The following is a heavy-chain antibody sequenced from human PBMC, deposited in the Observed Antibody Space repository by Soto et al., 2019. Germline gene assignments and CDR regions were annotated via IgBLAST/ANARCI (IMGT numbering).Heavy chain of an antibody. CDR1: GFTFSSYS. J-gene: IGHJ6*02. D-gene: IGHD6-13*01. V-gene: IGHV3-21*01. Sequence: PGGSLRLSCAASGFTFSSYSMNWVRRAPGKGLEWVSSISSSSSYIYYADSVKGRFTISRDNAKNSLYLQMNSLRAEDTAVYYCAAQQLVPDYYYYYGMDVWGQGTTVTVSS. CDR3: AAQQLVPDYYYYYGMDV. CDR2: ISSSSSYI.